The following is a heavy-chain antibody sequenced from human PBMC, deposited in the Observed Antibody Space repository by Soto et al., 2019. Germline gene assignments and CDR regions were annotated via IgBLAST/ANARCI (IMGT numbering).Heavy chain of an antibody. V-gene: IGHV1-46*01. CDR3: ARSDLLIASCFARYFYTIDV. D-gene: IGHD3-16*01. Sequence: QVQLVQSGAEVRKPGASVKVACKASGYTFGSHYVHWVRQAPGQALEWMGIINPSPGSTSYAEKFEGRVTMTRDTSTSTVSMEISSLRSDDIATYYCARSDLLIASCFARYFYTIDVWGQGTTDTVSS. J-gene: IGHJ6*01. CDR2: INPSPGST. CDR1: GYTFGSHY.